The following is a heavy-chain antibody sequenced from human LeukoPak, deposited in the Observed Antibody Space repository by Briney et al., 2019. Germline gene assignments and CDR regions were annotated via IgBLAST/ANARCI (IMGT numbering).Heavy chain of an antibody. D-gene: IGHD3-16*02. V-gene: IGHV4-59*12. CDR3: ARVGGLGDYVWGSYRYPSLYYGMDV. J-gene: IGHJ6*02. Sequence: SETLSLTCTVSGGSISSYYWSWIRQPPGKGLEWIGYIYYGGSTNYNPSLKSRVTISGDTSKNQLSLKLSSVTAADTAVYYCARVGGLGDYVWGSYRYPSLYYGMDVWGQGTTVTVSS. CDR1: GGSISSYY. CDR2: IYYGGST.